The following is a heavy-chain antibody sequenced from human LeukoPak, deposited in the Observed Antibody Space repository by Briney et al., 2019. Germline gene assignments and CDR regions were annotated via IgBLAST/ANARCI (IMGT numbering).Heavy chain of an antibody. CDR1: GFTFSSYG. D-gene: IGHD4-17*01. J-gene: IGHJ4*02. CDR3: AKDLPFQAYGGGY. Sequence: GGSLRLSCAASGFTFSSYGMHWVRQAPGKGLEWVAFIRYDGSNKYYADSVKGRFTISRDNSKNTLYLQMNSLRAEDTAVYYWAKDLPFQAYGGGYWGQGTLVTVSS. V-gene: IGHV3-30*02. CDR2: IRYDGSNK.